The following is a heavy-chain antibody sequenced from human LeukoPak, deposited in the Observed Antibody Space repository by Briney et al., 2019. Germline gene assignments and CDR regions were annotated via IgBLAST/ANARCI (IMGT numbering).Heavy chain of an antibody. CDR1: GGTFSSYA. CDR3: ARGCSSTSCYAFYGMDA. V-gene: IGHV1-69*01. CDR2: IIPIFGTA. Sequence: GASVKVSCKASGGTFSSYAISWVRQAPGQGLEWMGGIIPIFGTANYAQKFQGRVTITADESTSTAYMELSSLRSEDTAVYYCARGCSSTSCYAFYGMDAWGKGTTVTVSS. D-gene: IGHD2-2*01. J-gene: IGHJ6*04.